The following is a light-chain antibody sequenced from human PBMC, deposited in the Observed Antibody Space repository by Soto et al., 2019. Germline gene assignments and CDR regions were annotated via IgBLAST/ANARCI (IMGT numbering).Light chain of an antibody. Sequence: EIVLTQSPGTLSLAPGERATLSCRASQSVSSSFLSWYQQKPGQAPRLLIFGASSRATGIPERFSGSGSGTDFALTISRLEPEDFAVYFCQQYGSSRLTFGGGTKVDIK. CDR1: QSVSSSF. V-gene: IGKV3-20*01. CDR2: GAS. J-gene: IGKJ4*01. CDR3: QQYGSSRLT.